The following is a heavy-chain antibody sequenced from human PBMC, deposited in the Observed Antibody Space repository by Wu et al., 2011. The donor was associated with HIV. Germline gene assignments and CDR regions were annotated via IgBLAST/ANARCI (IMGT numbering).Heavy chain of an antibody. CDR1: GGTFSSYA. J-gene: IGHJ6*03. V-gene: IGHV1-69*14. CDR2: IIPIFGTA. CDR3: ARDRVSSSSPMDYYYYYYMDV. D-gene: IGHD6-6*01. Sequence: QVQLVQSGAEVKKPGSSVKVSCKTSGGTFSSYAISWVRQAPGQGLEWMGGIIPIFGTANYAQKFQGRVTITADKSTSTAYMELSSLRSEDTAVYYCARDRVSSSSPMDYYYYYYMDVWGKGTTVTVSS.